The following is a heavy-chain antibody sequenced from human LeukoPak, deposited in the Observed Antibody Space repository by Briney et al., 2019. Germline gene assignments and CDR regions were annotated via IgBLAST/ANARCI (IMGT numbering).Heavy chain of an antibody. CDR2: ISWNSGTI. V-gene: IGHV3-9*03. CDR3: AKDYYYDSSGYTYLDY. Sequence: PGGSLRLSCVASGFTFNDYAMHWVRQAPGKGLEWVSGISWNSGTIGYADSVKGRFTISRDNAKNSLYLQMNSLRAEDMAFYYCAKDYYYDSSGYTYLDYWGQGALVTVSS. J-gene: IGHJ4*02. D-gene: IGHD3-22*01. CDR1: GFTFNDYA.